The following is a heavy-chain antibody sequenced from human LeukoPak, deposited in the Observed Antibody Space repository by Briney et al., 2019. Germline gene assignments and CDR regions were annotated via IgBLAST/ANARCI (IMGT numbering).Heavy chain of an antibody. CDR3: ARHGVYYYGMDV. CDR2: IIPIFGTA. Sequence: GASVKVFCKASGGTFSSYAISWVRQAPGQGLEWMGGIIPIFGTANYAQKFQGRVTITADESTSTAYMELSSLRSEDTAVYYCARHGVYYYGMDVWGQGTTVTVSS. CDR1: GGTFSSYA. J-gene: IGHJ6*02. D-gene: IGHD2-8*01. V-gene: IGHV1-69*13.